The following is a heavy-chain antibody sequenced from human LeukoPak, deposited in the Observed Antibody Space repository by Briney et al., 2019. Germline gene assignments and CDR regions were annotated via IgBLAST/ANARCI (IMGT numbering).Heavy chain of an antibody. CDR1: GYSISSGYY. CDR2: IYHSGST. D-gene: IGHD2-2*01. Sequence: PSETLSLTCTVSGYSISSGYYWDWIRQPPGKGLEWIGSIYHSGSTYYNPSLKSRVTISVDTSKNQFSLKLSSVTAADTAVYYCARDPDCSSSSCYPIPYYYMDVWGKGTTVTVSS. CDR3: ARDPDCSSSSCYPIPYYYMDV. J-gene: IGHJ6*03. V-gene: IGHV4-38-2*02.